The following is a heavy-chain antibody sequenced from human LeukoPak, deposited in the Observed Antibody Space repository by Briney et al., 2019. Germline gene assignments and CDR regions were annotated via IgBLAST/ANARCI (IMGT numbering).Heavy chain of an antibody. D-gene: IGHD5-18*01. CDR3: ARIGGSTGMRYFDY. V-gene: IGHV4-61*02. CDR2: IYSSGST. J-gene: IGHJ4*02. CDR1: GGSISSSAYF. Sequence: SQTLSLTCTVSGGSISSSAYFWSWIRQPAGKGLEWIVRIYSSGSTNYNPFLRSRVTISVDTSKNPFSLKLSSVTAAETAIYYCARIGGSTGMRYFDYWGQGTQVTVSS.